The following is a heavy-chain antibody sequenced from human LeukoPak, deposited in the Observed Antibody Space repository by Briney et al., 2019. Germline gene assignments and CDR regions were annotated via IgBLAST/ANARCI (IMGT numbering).Heavy chain of an antibody. CDR1: RFTFSSYG. V-gene: IGHV3-7*01. Sequence: GGTLRLSCAASRFTFSSYGMSWVRPAPGKGLEGVANINQDGREKSYVDSGKGRFTISRDNAKNSLYLQMGSLRDEDTAVYYCAKNRVHFGAWGQGTLVTVSS. CDR2: INQDGREK. CDR3: AKNRVHFGA. J-gene: IGHJ5*02. D-gene: IGHD2/OR15-2a*01.